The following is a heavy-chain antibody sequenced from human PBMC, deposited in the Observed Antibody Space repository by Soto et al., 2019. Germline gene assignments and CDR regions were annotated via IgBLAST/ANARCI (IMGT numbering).Heavy chain of an antibody. V-gene: IGHV3-30-3*01. Sequence: QVQLVESGGGVVQPGRSLRLSCAASGFTFSSYAMHWVRQAPGKGLEWVAVISYDGRNKYYAGSVKGRFTISRDNSKYALYLQMNSLRAEDTAVYDYARDSTPRGNFWCQTKYFRHWGQGTLVTVSS. CDR1: GFTFSSYA. J-gene: IGHJ1*01. CDR2: ISYDGRNK. D-gene: IGHD3-3*01. CDR3: ARDSTPRGNFWCQTKYFRH.